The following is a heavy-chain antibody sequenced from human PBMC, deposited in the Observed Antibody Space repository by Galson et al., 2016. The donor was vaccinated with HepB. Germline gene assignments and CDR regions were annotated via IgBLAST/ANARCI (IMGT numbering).Heavy chain of an antibody. V-gene: IGHV3-23*01. D-gene: IGHD2-8*01. CDR2: IGGDGAT. J-gene: IGHJ4*02. CDR3: TKRCMTNTCHNADDF. CDR1: GFTFSSNW. Sequence: SLRLSCAASGFTFSSNWMGWVRQSPGKGLEWVSTIGGDGATFYGDSVKGRFTISRDDSKSTLYLRMDNLRVEDTATYHCTKRCMTNTCHNADDFWGQGTLVTVSS.